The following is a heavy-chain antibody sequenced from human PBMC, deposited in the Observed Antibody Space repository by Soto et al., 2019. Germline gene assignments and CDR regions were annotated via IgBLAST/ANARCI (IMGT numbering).Heavy chain of an antibody. CDR2: ISPFYSDT. V-gene: IGHV5-51*01. Sequence: GESLKISCQGSGYTFINYWLSWVRQMPVKGLEFMGIISPFYSDTSYSPSFRGHVTISSYNSICTSYLQLISLKASYTALYYFXRAWNARSLGMGYYFSYMDVWGQGTTVTVSS. D-gene: IGHD3-10*01. CDR1: GYTFINYW. CDR3: XRAWNARSLGMGYYFSYMDV. J-gene: IGHJ6*03.